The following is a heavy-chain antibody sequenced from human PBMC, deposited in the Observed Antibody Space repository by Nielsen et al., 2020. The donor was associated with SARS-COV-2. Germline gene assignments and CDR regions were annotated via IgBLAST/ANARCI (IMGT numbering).Heavy chain of an antibody. V-gene: IGHV4-39*07. Sequence: SETLSLTCTVSGGSISSSSYYWGWVRQPPGKGLEWIGEIYHSGSTNYNPSLKSRVTISVDKSKNQFSLKLSSVTAADTAVYYCARDLGYNYDSSGYTAFDIWGQGTMVTVSS. CDR2: IYHSGST. CDR3: ARDLGYNYDSSGYTAFDI. D-gene: IGHD3-22*01. J-gene: IGHJ3*02. CDR1: GGSISSSSYY.